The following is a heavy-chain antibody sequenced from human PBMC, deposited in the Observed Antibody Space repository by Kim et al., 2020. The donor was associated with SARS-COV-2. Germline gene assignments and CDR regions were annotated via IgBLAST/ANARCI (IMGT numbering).Heavy chain of an antibody. V-gene: IGHV6-1*01. CDR1: GDSVSSNSAA. Sequence: SQTLSLTCAISGDSVSSNSAAWNWIRQSPSRGLEWLGRTYYRSKWYNDYAVSVKSRITINPDTTKNQFSLQLNSVTPEDTAVYYCARENPPGSDPPWLFQYGDYRSLPYLPYGMDVWGQGTTVTVSS. J-gene: IGHJ6*02. CDR3: ARENPPGSDPPWLFQYGDYRSLPYLPYGMDV. D-gene: IGHD4-17*01. CDR2: TYYRSKWYN.